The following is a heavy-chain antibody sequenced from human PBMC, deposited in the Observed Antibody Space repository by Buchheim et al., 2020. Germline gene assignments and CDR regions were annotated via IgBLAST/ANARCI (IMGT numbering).Heavy chain of an antibody. D-gene: IGHD2-2*01. CDR1: GGSISSSNW. CDR2: IYHSGST. CDR3: ARDIGYCSSTSCYDSYYYYGMDV. V-gene: IGHV4-4*02. J-gene: IGHJ6*02. Sequence: QVQLQESGPGLVKPSGTLSLTCAVPGGSISSSNWWSWVRQPPGKGLEWIGEIYHSGSTNYNPSLKSRVTISVDKSKNQFSLKLSSVTAADTAVYYCARDIGYCSSTSCYDSYYYYGMDVWGQGTT.